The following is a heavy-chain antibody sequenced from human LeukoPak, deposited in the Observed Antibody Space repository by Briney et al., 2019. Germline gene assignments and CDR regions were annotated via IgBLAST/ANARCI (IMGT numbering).Heavy chain of an antibody. CDR3: ARALSGYSSSWYAFDI. J-gene: IGHJ3*02. D-gene: IGHD6-13*01. CDR1: GGSFSGYY. CDR2: INHSGST. Sequence: SETLSLTCAVYGGSFSGYYWSWIRQPPGKGLEWIGEINHSGSTNYNPSLKSRVTISVDTSKNQFSLKLSSVTAADTAVYYCARALSGYSSSWYAFDIWGQGTMVTVSS. V-gene: IGHV4-34*01.